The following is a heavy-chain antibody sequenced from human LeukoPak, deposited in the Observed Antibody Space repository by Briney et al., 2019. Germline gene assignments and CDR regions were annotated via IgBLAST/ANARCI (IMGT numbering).Heavy chain of an antibody. CDR3: ARGDVLGIAVAGPLYFDY. V-gene: IGHV1-2*04. CDR1: GYTFTGYY. CDR2: INPNSGGT. J-gene: IGHJ4*02. D-gene: IGHD6-19*01. Sequence: GSVRVSCKASGYTFTGYYMHWVRQAPGQGLEWMGWINPNSGGTNYAQKFQGWVTMTRDTSISTAYMELSRLRSDDTAVYYCARGDVLGIAVAGPLYFDYWGQGTLVTVSS.